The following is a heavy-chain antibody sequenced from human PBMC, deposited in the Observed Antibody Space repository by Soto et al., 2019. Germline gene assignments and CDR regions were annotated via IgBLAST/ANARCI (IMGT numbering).Heavy chain of an antibody. Sequence: PSETLSLTCAVYGGSFSGYYWSWIRQPPGKGLEWIGEINHSGSTNYNPSLKSRVTISVDTSNNQFSLKLSSVTAADTAVYYCAREGLKWFGELSYFDYWGQGTLVTVSS. CDR2: INHSGST. V-gene: IGHV4-34*01. J-gene: IGHJ4*02. CDR1: GGSFSGYY. CDR3: AREGLKWFGELSYFDY. D-gene: IGHD3-10*01.